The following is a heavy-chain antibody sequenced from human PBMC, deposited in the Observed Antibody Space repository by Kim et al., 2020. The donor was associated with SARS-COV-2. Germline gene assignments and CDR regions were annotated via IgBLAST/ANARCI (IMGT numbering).Heavy chain of an antibody. D-gene: IGHD5-18*01. CDR2: INTNTGNP. Sequence: ASVKVSCKASGYTFTSYAMNWVRQAPGQGLEWMGWINTNTGNPTYAQGFTGRFVFSLDTSVSTAYLQISSLKAEDTAVYYCARPQIGYSYGPADYYYYGMDVWGQGTTVTVSS. V-gene: IGHV7-4-1*02. CDR3: ARPQIGYSYGPADYYYYGMDV. J-gene: IGHJ6*02. CDR1: GYTFTSYA.